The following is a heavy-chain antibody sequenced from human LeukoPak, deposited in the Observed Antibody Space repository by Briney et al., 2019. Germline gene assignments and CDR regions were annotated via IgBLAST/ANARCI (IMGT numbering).Heavy chain of an antibody. Sequence: PGGSLRLSCAASGFTFSSYAMSWVRQAPGKGLEWVSAISGSGGSTYYADSVKGRFTISRDNSKNTLYLQMNSLRAEDTAVCYCARGLGVHSVYYFDYWGQGTLVTVSS. CDR2: ISGSGGST. D-gene: IGHD1-26*01. CDR3: ARGLGVHSVYYFDY. J-gene: IGHJ4*02. CDR1: GFTFSSYA. V-gene: IGHV3-23*01.